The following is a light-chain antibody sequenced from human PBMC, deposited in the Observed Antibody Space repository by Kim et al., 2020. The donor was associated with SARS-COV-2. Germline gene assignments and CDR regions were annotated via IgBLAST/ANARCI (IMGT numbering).Light chain of an antibody. J-gene: IGLJ2*01. CDR2: DVS. CDR3: CSYAGSYIPVL. CDR1: SSDVGGYNH. V-gene: IGLV2-11*03. Sequence: QSVTISCTGTSSDVGGYNHVSWYQQHPGKAPKLMIYDVSKRPSGVPDRFSGSKSGNTASLTISGLQAEDEADYYCCSYAGSYIPVLFGGGTKLTVL.